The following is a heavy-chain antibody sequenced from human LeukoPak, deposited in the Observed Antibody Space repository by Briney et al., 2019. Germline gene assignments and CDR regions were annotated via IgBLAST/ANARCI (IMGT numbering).Heavy chain of an antibody. CDR2: ISGSGGST. CDR1: GFTFSIYA. CDR3: AKGPSGDFWSGYYISGTYFDY. J-gene: IGHJ4*02. V-gene: IGHV3-23*01. D-gene: IGHD3-3*01. Sequence: PGGSLRLSCAASGFTFSIYAMSWVRQAPGKGLEWVSAISGSGGSTYYADSVKGRFTISRDNSKNTLYLQMNSLRAEDTAVYYCAKGPSGDFWSGYYISGTYFDYWGQGTLVTVSS.